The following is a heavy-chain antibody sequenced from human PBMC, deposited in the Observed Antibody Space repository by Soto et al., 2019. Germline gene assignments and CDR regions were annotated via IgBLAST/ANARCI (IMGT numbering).Heavy chain of an antibody. V-gene: IGHV4-59*08. D-gene: IGHD2-2*01. CDR1: GGSISSYY. CDR3: ASLLVVPAAMPVDYYYYYYMDV. CDR2: IYYSGST. J-gene: IGHJ6*03. Sequence: SETLSLTCTVSGGSISSYYWSWIRQPPGKGLEWIGYIYYSGSTNYNPSLKSRVTISVDTSKNQFSLKLSSVTAADTAVYYCASLLVVPAAMPVDYYYYYYMDVWGKGTTVTVSS.